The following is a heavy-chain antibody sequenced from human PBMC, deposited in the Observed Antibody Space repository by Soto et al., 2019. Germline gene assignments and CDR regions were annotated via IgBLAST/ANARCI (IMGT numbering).Heavy chain of an antibody. Sequence: SETLSLTCTVSGGSISSYYWSWIRQPPGKGLEWIGYIYYSGSTNYNPSLKSRVTISVDTSKNQFSLKLSSVTAADTAVYYCARVWYSSGRWDGYGMDVWGQGTTVTV. V-gene: IGHV4-59*01. CDR2: IYYSGST. J-gene: IGHJ6*02. D-gene: IGHD6-19*01. CDR1: GGSISSYY. CDR3: ARVWYSSGRWDGYGMDV.